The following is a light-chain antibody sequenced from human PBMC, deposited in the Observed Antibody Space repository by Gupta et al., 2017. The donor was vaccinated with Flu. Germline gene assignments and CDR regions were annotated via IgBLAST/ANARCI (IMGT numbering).Light chain of an antibody. CDR3: QQRYITRRS. V-gene: IGKV1-39*01. CDR2: AAS. Sequence: PSALAASVGDRVTITCRASQNIINFLNWYKQKSGKAPQVLIYAASTVDYGVPPRFSGSGSGTNFTLTMIRLQPEDFATYYCQQRYITRRSFGQGTKLQI. CDR1: QNIINF. J-gene: IGKJ2*03.